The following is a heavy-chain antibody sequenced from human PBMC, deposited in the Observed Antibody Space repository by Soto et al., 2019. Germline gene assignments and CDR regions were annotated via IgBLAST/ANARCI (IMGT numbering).Heavy chain of an antibody. CDR3: ARRVGGWYGY. V-gene: IGHV4-39*01. J-gene: IGHJ4*02. CDR2: IYYSGST. CDR1: GGSISCSNFF. D-gene: IGHD6-19*01. Sequence: QLQLQESGPGLVKPSETLSLTCTVSGGSISCSNFFWAGIRQAPGKGLEWIGSIYYSGSTYYNPSLKSRVTMSVDTSKNPVSLGLSSVTAADTAVYYCARRVGGWYGYWGQGTLVTVSS.